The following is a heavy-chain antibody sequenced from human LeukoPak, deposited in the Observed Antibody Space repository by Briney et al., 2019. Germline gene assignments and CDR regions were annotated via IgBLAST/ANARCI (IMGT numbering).Heavy chain of an antibody. CDR3: ARGPPGSSSSDY. Sequence: ASVKVSCKASGYTFTGYYMHWVRQAPGQGLEWMGWINPNSGGTNYAQKFQGRVTMTRDTSISTAYMELSSLRSEDTGVYYCARGPPGSSSSDYWGQGTLVTVS. CDR2: INPNSGGT. D-gene: IGHD6-13*01. J-gene: IGHJ4*02. V-gene: IGHV1-2*02. CDR1: GYTFTGYY.